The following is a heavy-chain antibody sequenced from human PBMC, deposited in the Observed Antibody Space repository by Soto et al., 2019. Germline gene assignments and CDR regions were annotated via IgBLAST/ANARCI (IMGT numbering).Heavy chain of an antibody. Sequence: ASVKVSCKASGYTFTGYYMHWVRQALGQGLEWMGWINPNSGGTNYAQKFQGRVTMTRDTSISTAYMELSRLRSDDTAVYYCARVGGYCSSTSCYGGMDVWGQGTTVTVSS. CDR2: INPNSGGT. J-gene: IGHJ6*02. V-gene: IGHV1-2*02. CDR3: ARVGGYCSSTSCYGGMDV. CDR1: GYTFTGYY. D-gene: IGHD2-2*01.